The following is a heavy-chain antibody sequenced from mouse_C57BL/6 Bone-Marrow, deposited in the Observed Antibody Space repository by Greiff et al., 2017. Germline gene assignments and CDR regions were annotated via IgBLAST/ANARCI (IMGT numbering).Heavy chain of an antibody. V-gene: IGHV1-64*01. D-gene: IGHD1-1*01. J-gene: IGHJ1*03. CDR1: GYTFTSYW. Sequence: VQLQQPGAELVKPGASVKLSCKASGYTFTSYWMHWVKQRPGQGLEWIGMIHPNSGSTNYNEKFKSKATLTVDKSSSTAYMPLSSLTSEDSAVYYCARPYYDGSSFDVWDTGTTVTVTS. CDR2: IHPNSGST. CDR3: ARPYYDGSSFDV.